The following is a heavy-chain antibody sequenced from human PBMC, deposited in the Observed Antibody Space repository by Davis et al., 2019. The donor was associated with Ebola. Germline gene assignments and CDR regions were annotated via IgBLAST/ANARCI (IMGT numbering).Heavy chain of an antibody. CDR2: MNPNSGNT. CDR3: ARRVGARSGFDY. Sequence: AASVKVSCKASGYTFTSYDINWVRQATGQGLEWMGWMNPNSGNTGYAQKFQGRITMTRNVSLTTAYMELNSLRSEDTAVYYCARRVGARSGFDYWGQGTLVTVSS. V-gene: IGHV1-8*01. CDR1: GYTFTSYD. D-gene: IGHD1-26*01. J-gene: IGHJ4*02.